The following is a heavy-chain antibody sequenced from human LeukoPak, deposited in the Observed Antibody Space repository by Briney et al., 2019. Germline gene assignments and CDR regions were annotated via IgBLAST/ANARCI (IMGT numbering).Heavy chain of an antibody. CDR1: GYTFTNYA. J-gene: IGHJ4*02. CDR3: AREDTAMVFDY. V-gene: IGHV1-3*01. CDR2: INAGNGNT. Sequence: AASVKVSCKASGYTFTNYAIHWVRQAPGQRLEWMGWINAGNGNTKYSQKFQGRVTSTRDTSASTAYMYLSSLRSEDTAVYYCAREDTAMVFDYWGQGTLVTVSS. D-gene: IGHD5-18*01.